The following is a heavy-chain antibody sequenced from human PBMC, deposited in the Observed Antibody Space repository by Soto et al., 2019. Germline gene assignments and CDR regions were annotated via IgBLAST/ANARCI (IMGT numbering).Heavy chain of an antibody. V-gene: IGHV4-30-2*01. CDR3: AKPFIAVAGPIMDLYFDY. CDR1: GGSISSGGYS. Sequence: PWETLSLTCSVSGGSISSGGYSWSWIRQPPGKGLQWIGYIYDDGSAYYNPSLKSRVTMSVDRSKNQFSLKLGSVTAADTAVYYCAKPFIAVAGPIMDLYFDYWGQGTLVTVSS. CDR2: IYDDGSA. J-gene: IGHJ4*02. D-gene: IGHD6-19*01.